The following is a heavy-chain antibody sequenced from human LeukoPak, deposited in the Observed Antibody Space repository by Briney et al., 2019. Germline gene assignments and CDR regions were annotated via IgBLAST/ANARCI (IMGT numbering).Heavy chain of an antibody. Sequence: SETLSLTCTVSGGSISSSSYYWGWIRQPPGKGLEWIGSIYYSGSTYYNPSLKSRVTISVDTSKNQFSLKLSSVTAADTAVYYCARVDYDILTGYFDAFDIWGQGTMVTVSS. CDR1: GGSISSSSYY. D-gene: IGHD3-9*01. CDR2: IYYSGST. CDR3: ARVDYDILTGYFDAFDI. J-gene: IGHJ3*02. V-gene: IGHV4-39*07.